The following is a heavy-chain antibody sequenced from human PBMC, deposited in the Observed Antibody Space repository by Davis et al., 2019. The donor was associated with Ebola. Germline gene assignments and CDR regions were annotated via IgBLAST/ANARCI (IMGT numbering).Heavy chain of an antibody. CDR3: AREGGDFWSGYWGELGAGWFDP. CDR2: IKQDGSEK. J-gene: IGHJ5*02. Sequence: GESLKISCTASGFTFGDYAMSWVRQAPGKGLEWVANIKQDGSEKYYVDSVKGRFTISRDNAKNSLYLQMNSLRAEDTAVYYCAREGGDFWSGYWGELGAGWFDPWGQGTLVTVAS. D-gene: IGHD3-3*01. V-gene: IGHV3-7*01. CDR1: GFTFGDYA.